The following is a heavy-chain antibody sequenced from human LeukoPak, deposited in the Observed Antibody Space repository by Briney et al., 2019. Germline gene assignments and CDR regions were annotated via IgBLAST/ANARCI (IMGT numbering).Heavy chain of an antibody. V-gene: IGHV3-23*01. Sequence: HPGGSLRLSCAASGFTFTTNAMSWVRQAPGKGLEWVSAISGRTGATYYADSEKGRFTISRDKSKSTLYLQMDSLRAEDTAVYYCAKCGNSGCHLIDYWGQGTLVTVSS. CDR2: ISGRTGAT. D-gene: IGHD5-12*01. CDR3: AKCGNSGCHLIDY. CDR1: GFTFTTNA. J-gene: IGHJ4*02.